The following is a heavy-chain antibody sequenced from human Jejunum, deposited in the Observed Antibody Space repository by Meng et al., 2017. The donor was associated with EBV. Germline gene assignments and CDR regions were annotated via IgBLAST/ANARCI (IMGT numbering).Heavy chain of an antibody. CDR2: IFHIGTT. Sequence: QLHEWCPGPVKPLCTPSCICGVSCRYSSIRYGWRWVRQPPGKGPEWIGEIFHIGTTNYNPTLKSRVTMSVDKSKNHFSLKLTSVTAADTAVYYCARDGGPSGSYAYWFDPWGQGTLVTVSS. D-gene: IGHD1-26*01. CDR1: CRYSSIRYG. CDR3: ARDGGPSGSYAYWFDP. J-gene: IGHJ5*02. V-gene: IGHV4-4*02.